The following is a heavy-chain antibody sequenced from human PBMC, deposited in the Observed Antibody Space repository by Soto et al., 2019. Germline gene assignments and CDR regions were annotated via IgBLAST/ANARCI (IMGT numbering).Heavy chain of an antibody. Sequence: GGSLRLSCAASGFTFSSYGMHWVRQAPGKGLEWVAVISYDGSNKYYADSVKGRFTISRDNSKNTLYLQMNSLRAEDTAVYYCAKEMGRSGWHDYGMDVWGQGTTVTVSS. D-gene: IGHD6-19*01. CDR2: ISYDGSNK. V-gene: IGHV3-30*18. J-gene: IGHJ6*02. CDR3: AKEMGRSGWHDYGMDV. CDR1: GFTFSSYG.